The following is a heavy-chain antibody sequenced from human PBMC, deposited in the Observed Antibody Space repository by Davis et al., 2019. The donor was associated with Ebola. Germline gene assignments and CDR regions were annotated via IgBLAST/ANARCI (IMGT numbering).Heavy chain of an antibody. Sequence: GESLKISCAASGFTFSSYAMHWVRQAPGKGLEYVSAISSNGGSTYYANSVKGRFTISRDNSKNTLYLQMNSLRAEDTAVYYCARDRVTTVTTALFYYYYGMDVWGKGTTVTVSS. CDR2: ISSNGGST. D-gene: IGHD4-17*01. J-gene: IGHJ6*04. CDR1: GFTFSSYA. CDR3: ARDRVTTVTTALFYYYYGMDV. V-gene: IGHV3-64*01.